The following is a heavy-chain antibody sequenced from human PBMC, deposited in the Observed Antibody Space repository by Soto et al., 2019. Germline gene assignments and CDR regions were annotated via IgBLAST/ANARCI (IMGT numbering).Heavy chain of an antibody. CDR2: IFYSGSA. D-gene: IGHD6-13*01. CDR1: GGSITSGGSY. V-gene: IGHV4-31*03. CDR3: ARWLGREQLGLDYFYAMDV. J-gene: IGHJ6*02. Sequence: QMLLRESGPGLVKPSETLSLTCTVSGGSITSGGSYWAWLRQHPGKDLEWIGHIFYSGSASYKPSLKSRASISVDTTNDQYSLKLTSVTAADTAVYYCARWLGREQLGLDYFYAMDVWGQGTTVTVSS.